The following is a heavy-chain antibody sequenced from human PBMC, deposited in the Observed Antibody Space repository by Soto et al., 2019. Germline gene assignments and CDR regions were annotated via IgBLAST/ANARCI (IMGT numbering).Heavy chain of an antibody. CDR2: INAGNGNT. J-gene: IGHJ4*02. CDR3: ARAEAVPADFDY. Sequence: QVQLVQSGAEEKKPGASVKVSCKASGYTFTGYAMHWVRQAPGQRLEWMGWINAGNGNTKYSQKFQGRVTITRDTSASAAYMELSSLSSEDTAVYYCARAEAVPADFDYWGQGTLVTVSS. CDR1: GYTFTGYA. D-gene: IGHD6-19*01. V-gene: IGHV1-3*05.